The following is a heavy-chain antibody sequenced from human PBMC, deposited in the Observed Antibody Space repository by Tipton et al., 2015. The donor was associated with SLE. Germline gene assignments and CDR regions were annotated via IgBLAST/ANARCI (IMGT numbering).Heavy chain of an antibody. J-gene: IGHJ3*01. CDR3: ASLVGVSTSGAFDL. V-gene: IGHV4-38-2*01. Sequence: TLSLTCAVSGYSISTGYYWGWIRQPPGKGLEWIASIYHSGNTYYNPSLKSRVTISLDTSKNHFSLKLTSVAAADTAMYYCASLVGVSTSGAFDLWGQGTMVTVSS. D-gene: IGHD1-26*01. CDR1: GYSISTGYY. CDR2: IYHSGNT.